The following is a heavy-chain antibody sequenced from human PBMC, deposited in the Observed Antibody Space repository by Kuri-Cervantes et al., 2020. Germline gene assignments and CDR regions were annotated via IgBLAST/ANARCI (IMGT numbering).Heavy chain of an antibody. Sequence: SQTLSLTCAVSAYSISSGYYWGWIRQPPGKGLEWIGIIYHSGSTYYNPSLKSRVTISVDASNNQFSLELSSVTAADTAVYYCARDYDILTGYQNWYFDLWGRGTLVTVSS. V-gene: IGHV4-38-2*02. CDR2: IYHSGST. CDR1: AYSISSGYY. CDR3: ARDYDILTGYQNWYFDL. J-gene: IGHJ2*01. D-gene: IGHD3-9*01.